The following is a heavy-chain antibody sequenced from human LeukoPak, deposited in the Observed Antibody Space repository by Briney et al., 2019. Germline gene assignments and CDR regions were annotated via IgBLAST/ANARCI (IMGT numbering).Heavy chain of an antibody. D-gene: IGHD3-3*01. CDR1: GGSISSYY. CDR2: IYTSGST. V-gene: IGHV4-4*07. J-gene: IGHJ4*02. Sequence: SETLSLTCTVSGGSISSYYWSWIRQPAGKGLEWIGRIYTSGSTNYNPSLKSRVTMSVDTSKNQFSLKLSSVTAADTAVYYCARGIGPGYDFWSGYYYFDYWGQGTLVTVSS. CDR3: ARGIGPGYDFWSGYYYFDY.